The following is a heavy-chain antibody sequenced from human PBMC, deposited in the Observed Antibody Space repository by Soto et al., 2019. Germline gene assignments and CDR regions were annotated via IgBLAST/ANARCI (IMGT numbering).Heavy chain of an antibody. V-gene: IGHV1-2*02. Sequence: ASVKVSCKASGFPFSDYYIHWLRQAPGQGPEWMGWINPKSGDTNYARNFLGRVTVTSDTSISSAYLELSRLTSDDTAVYYCARFGVVITNYYYSGMDLWGQGTTVTVSS. J-gene: IGHJ6*02. CDR1: GFPFSDYY. CDR3: ARFGVVITNYYYSGMDL. CDR2: INPKSGDT. D-gene: IGHD3-3*01.